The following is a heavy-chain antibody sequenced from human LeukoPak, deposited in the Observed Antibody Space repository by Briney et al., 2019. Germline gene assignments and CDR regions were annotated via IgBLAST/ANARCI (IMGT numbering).Heavy chain of an antibody. J-gene: IGHJ5*02. D-gene: IGHD2/OR15-2a*01. Sequence: PGGSLRLSCAASGFIFNNYGLIWVRQAPGKGLEWVSAISNDGGGTNYADFVKGRFTISRDNSKKTLFLQMNSLRAEDTPLYYCAKGSSAYFADLWGQGTLVTVSS. CDR3: AKGSSAYFADL. V-gene: IGHV3-23*01. CDR2: ISNDGGGT. CDR1: GFIFNNYG.